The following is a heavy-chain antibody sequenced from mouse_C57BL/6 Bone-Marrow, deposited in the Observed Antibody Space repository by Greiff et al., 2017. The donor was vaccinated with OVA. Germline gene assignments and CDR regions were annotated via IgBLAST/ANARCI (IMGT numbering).Heavy chain of an antibody. CDR2: INPGSGGT. Sequence: VQRVESGAELVRPGTSVKVSCKASGYAFTNYLIEWVKQRPGQGLEWIGVINPGSGGTNYNEKFKGKATLTADKSSSTAYMQLSSLTSEDSSVYFCARAYGDYSFDYWGQGTTLTVSS. D-gene: IGHD2-13*01. CDR1: GYAFTNYL. V-gene: IGHV1-54*01. J-gene: IGHJ2*01. CDR3: ARAYGDYSFDY.